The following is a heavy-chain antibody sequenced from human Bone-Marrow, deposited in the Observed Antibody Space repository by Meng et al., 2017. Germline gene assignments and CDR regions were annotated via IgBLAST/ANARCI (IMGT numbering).Heavy chain of an antibody. CDR3: ARGVASPIFSTVVTPAFDY. V-gene: IGHV4-34*01. J-gene: IGHJ4*02. D-gene: IGHD4-23*01. CDR1: GGSFSGYY. Sequence: QVQLQPWGAGLLKPSETLSLTCAVYGGSFSGYYWSWIRQPPGKGLEWIGEINHSGSTNYNPSLKSRVTISVDTSKNQFSLKLSSVTAADTAVYYCARGVASPIFSTVVTPAFDYWGQGTLVTVSS. CDR2: INHSGST.